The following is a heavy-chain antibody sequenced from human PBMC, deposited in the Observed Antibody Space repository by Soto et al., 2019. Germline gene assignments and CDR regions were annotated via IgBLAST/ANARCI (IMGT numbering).Heavy chain of an antibody. CDR3: ARGRVDYDFWSGYSPSGMDV. Sequence: SETLSLTCTVSRGSISSGGYYWSWIRQHPGKGLEWIGYIYYSGSTYYNPSLKSRVTISVDTSKNQFSLKLSSVTAADTAVYYCARGRVDYDFWSGYSPSGMDVWAKGPRSPSP. J-gene: IGHJ6*02. D-gene: IGHD3-3*01. CDR1: RGSISSGGYY. V-gene: IGHV4-31*03. CDR2: IYYSGST.